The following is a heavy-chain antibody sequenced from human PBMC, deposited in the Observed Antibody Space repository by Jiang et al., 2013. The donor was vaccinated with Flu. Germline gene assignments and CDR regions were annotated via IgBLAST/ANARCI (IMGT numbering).Heavy chain of an antibody. Sequence: RLSCAASGFTFSSYSMNWVRQAPGKGLEWVSSISSSSSYIYYADSVKGRFTISRDNAKNSLYLQMNSLRAEDTAVYYCARVAVVTATQHFDYWGQGTLVTVSS. D-gene: IGHD2-21*02. CDR3: ARVAVVTATQHFDY. CDR1: GFTFSSYS. V-gene: IGHV3-21*01. J-gene: IGHJ4*02. CDR2: ISSSSSYI.